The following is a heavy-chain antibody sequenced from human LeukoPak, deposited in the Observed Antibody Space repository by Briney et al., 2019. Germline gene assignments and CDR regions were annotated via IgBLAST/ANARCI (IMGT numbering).Heavy chain of an antibody. CDR1: GFIFSSYA. J-gene: IGHJ4*02. D-gene: IGHD6-13*01. CDR2: ISGTGDTT. CDR3: AKAAAAPGFDF. Sequence: GGSLRLSCAASGFIFSSYAMTWVRQAPGKGLEWVSSISGTGDTTYYADSVKGRFTVSRDNSKDTLFLQMNSLGAKDTAVYYCAKAAAAPGFDFWGQGTLVTASS. V-gene: IGHV3-23*01.